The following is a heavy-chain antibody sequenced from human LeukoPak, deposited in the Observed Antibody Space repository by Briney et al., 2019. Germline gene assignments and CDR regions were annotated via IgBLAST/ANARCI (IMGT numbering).Heavy chain of an antibody. CDR2: ISSSSSTI. CDR3: ARDPLRLGELSFVY. CDR1: GFTFRSYS. J-gene: IGHJ4*02. Sequence: AGGSLRLSCAASGFTFRSYSMNWVRQAPGKGLEWVSYISSSSSTIYYADSVKGRFTISRDNAKNSLYLQMNSLRAEDTAVYYCARDPLRLGELSFVYWRQGTLVTVSS. D-gene: IGHD3-16*02. V-gene: IGHV3-48*01.